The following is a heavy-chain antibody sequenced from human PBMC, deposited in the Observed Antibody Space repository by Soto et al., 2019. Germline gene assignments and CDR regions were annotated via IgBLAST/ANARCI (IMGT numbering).Heavy chain of an antibody. CDR1: GGSISSGGYS. CDR2: IYHSGST. D-gene: IGHD4-17*01. Sequence: QLQLQESGSGLVKPSQTLSLTCAVSGGSISSGGYSWSWIRQPPGKGLEWIGYIYHSGSTYYNPSLKSRVTISVDRSKNQFSLKLSSVTAAATAVYYCAAYRSTVTTNYDYWGQGTLVTVSS. V-gene: IGHV4-30-2*01. CDR3: AAYRSTVTTNYDY. J-gene: IGHJ4*02.